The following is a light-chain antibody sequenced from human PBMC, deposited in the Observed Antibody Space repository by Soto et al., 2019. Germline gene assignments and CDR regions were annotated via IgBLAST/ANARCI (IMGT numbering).Light chain of an antibody. CDR1: SSDVGGYNY. Sequence: QSVLTQPPSASGSPGQSVAISCTGTSSDVGGYNYVSWYQQHPGKAPNLMYYEVNKRPSGVRDRFSGSKSGNTASLTVSGLQAEDEADYYCSSYAGSSNVFGTGTKVTVL. V-gene: IGLV2-8*01. J-gene: IGLJ1*01. CDR2: EVN. CDR3: SSYAGSSNV.